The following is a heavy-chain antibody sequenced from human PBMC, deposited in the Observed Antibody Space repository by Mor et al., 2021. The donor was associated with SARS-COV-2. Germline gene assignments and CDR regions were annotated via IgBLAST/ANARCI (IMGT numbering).Heavy chain of an antibody. J-gene: IGHJ3*01. CDR3: AKDIVVVAAASDAFDV. V-gene: IGHV3-23*01. Sequence: LYVSGSGASTDYADSVKGRFTISRDNSKNTLYLQMNSLRAEDTAVYYCAKDIVVVAAASDAFDVW. D-gene: IGHD2-2*01. CDR2: VSGSGAST.